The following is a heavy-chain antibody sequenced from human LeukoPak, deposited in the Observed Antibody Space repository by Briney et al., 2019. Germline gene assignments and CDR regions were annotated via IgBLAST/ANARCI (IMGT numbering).Heavy chain of an antibody. CDR1: GGSISSYY. D-gene: IGHD3-22*01. CDR3: ARHISSSGYYSPFDY. CDR2: IYYSGST. V-gene: IGHV4-59*08. Sequence: SETLSLTCTVSGGSISSYYWSWVRQPPGKGLEWIGYIYYSGSTNYNPSLKSRVTISVDTSKNQFSLKLSSVAAADTAVYYCARHISSSGYYSPFDYWGQGTLVTVSS. J-gene: IGHJ4*02.